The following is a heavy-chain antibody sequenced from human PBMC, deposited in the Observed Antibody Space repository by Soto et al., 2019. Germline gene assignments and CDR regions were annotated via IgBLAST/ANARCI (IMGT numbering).Heavy chain of an antibody. CDR1: GDSVSSNSAA. CDR3: ARGQGCFDSTGFSLLIYISK. V-gene: IGHV6-1*01. D-gene: IGHD3-22*01. CDR2: TYYRSKWYN. Sequence: PSQTLSLTCAISGDSVSSNSAAWNWIRQSPSRGLEWLGRTYYRSKWYNDYAVSVKSRITINPDTSKNSLYLQMNSLRDEDTAVYYGARGQGCFDSTGFSLLIYISKWGRESLIT. J-gene: IGHJ4*02.